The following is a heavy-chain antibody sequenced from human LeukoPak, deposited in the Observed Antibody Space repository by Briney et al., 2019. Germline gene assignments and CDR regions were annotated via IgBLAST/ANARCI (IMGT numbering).Heavy chain of an antibody. CDR2: ISSSSSTI. J-gene: IGHJ4*02. Sequence: GGSLRLSCAASGFTFSSYSMNWVRQAPGKGLEWVSYISSSSSTIYYADSVKGRFTISRDNAKNSLYLQMNSLRAEDTAVYYCARGNWLATDYWGQGTLVTVSS. CDR3: ARGNWLATDY. D-gene: IGHD3-9*01. CDR1: GFTFSSYS. V-gene: IGHV3-48*04.